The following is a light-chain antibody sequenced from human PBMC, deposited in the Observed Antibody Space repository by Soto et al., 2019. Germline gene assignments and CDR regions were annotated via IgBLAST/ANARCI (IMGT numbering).Light chain of an antibody. J-gene: IGLJ1*01. Sequence: QSVLTQPPSVSAAPGQKVTISCSGSSSNIGGNSVSWYQQLPGTAPKLLIYDDNKRPSGIPDRFSGSKSGTSATLGITGFQTGDEADYYCGSWDSSLSADVVGTGTKGTVL. CDR3: GSWDSSLSADV. CDR1: SSNIGGNS. CDR2: DDN. V-gene: IGLV1-51*01.